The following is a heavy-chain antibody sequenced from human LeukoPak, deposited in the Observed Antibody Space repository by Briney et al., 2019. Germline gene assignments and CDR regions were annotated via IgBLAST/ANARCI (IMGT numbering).Heavy chain of an antibody. V-gene: IGHV3-64D*06. D-gene: IGHD1-1*01. CDR2: ISSNGGST. CDR3: VTGTTGTDFDY. J-gene: IGHJ4*02. CDR1: GFTFSSQA. Sequence: GGSLRLSCAASGFTFSSQAMSWVRQAPGKGLEWVSGISSNGGSTYYADSVKGRFTISRDNSKNTLYLQMSSLRAEDTAVYYCVTGTTGTDFDYWGQGTLVTVSS.